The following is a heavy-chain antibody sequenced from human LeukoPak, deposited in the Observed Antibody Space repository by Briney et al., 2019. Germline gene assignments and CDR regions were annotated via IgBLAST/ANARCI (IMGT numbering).Heavy chain of an antibody. CDR3: ASQSSSWSIDY. D-gene: IGHD6-13*01. J-gene: IGHJ4*02. CDR1: GYTFTSYG. CDR2: ISAYNGNT. Sequence: GASVKVSCKASGYTFTSYGISWVRQAPGQGLEWMGWISAYNGNTNYAQKLQGRVTMTTDTSTSTAHMELRSLRSDDTAVYYCASQSSSWSIDYWGQGTLVTVSS. V-gene: IGHV1-18*01.